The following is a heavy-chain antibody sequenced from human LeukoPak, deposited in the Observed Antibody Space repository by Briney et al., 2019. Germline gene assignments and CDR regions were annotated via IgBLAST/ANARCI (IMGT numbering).Heavy chain of an antibody. CDR2: ISSSSSYT. J-gene: IGHJ4*02. CDR3: ARKYSSGLLDY. Sequence: PGGSLRLSRAASGFTFSDYYMSWIRQAPGKGLEWVSYISSSSSYTNYADSVKGRFTISRDNAKNSLYLQMNSLRAEDTAVYYCARKYSSGLLDYWGQGTLVTVSS. CDR1: GFTFSDYY. D-gene: IGHD6-19*01. V-gene: IGHV3-11*03.